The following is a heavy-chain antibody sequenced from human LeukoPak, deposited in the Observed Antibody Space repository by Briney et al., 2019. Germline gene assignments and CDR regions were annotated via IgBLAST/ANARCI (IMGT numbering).Heavy chain of an antibody. CDR3: ASGAAYYYYYMDV. V-gene: IGHV3-48*03. CDR1: GFTFSRYE. CDR2: ISSSGSSI. J-gene: IGHJ6*03. Sequence: GGSLRLSCAASGFTFSRYEMNWVRQAPGKGLEWVSYISSSGSSIYYADSVKGRFTIFRDDAKNSLYLQMNSLRAEDTAVYYCASGAAYYYYYMDVWGKGTTVTVSS. D-gene: IGHD6-25*01.